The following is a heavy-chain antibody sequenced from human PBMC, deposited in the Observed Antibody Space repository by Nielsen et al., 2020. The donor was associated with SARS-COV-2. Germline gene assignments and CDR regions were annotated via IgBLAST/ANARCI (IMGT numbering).Heavy chain of an antibody. CDR1: GFTFTNFG. CDR3: VRAGARTIFGVVIADYGMDV. D-gene: IGHD3-3*01. CDR2: ISYDGSIK. Sequence: GESLKISCAASGFTFTNFGMHWVRQSPTKGLEWVAMISYDGSIKNYRDSVKGRFSISRDTSKNTLDLQLHSLRDEDTAVYYCVRAGARTIFGVVIADYGMDVWGQGTTVTVSS. V-gene: IGHV3-30*03. J-gene: IGHJ6*02.